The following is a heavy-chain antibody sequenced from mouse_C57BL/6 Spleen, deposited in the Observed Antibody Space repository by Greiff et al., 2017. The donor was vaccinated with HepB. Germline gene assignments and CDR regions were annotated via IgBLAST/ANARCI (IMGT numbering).Heavy chain of an antibody. CDR1: GFTFSDYY. D-gene: IGHD2-1*01. J-gene: IGHJ4*01. CDR2: INYDGSST. Sequence: EVKLMESEGGLVQPGSSMKLSCTASGFTFSDYYMAWVRQVPEKGLEWVANINYDGSSTYYLDSLKSRFIISRDNAKNILYLQMSSLKSEDTATYYCARFSYGNYLYYAMDYWGQGPSVTVSS. V-gene: IGHV5-16*01. CDR3: ARFSYGNYLYYAMDY.